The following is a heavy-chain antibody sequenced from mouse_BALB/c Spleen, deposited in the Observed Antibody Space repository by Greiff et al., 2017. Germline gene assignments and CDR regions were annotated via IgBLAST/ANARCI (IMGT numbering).Heavy chain of an antibody. J-gene: IGHJ4*01. Sequence: EVKLQESGPGLVKPSQSLSLTCSVTGYSITSGYYWNWIRQFPGNKLEWMGYISYDGSNNYNPSLKNRISITRDTSKNQFFLKLNSVTTEDTATYYCARKRGNGYYLDYYAMDYWGQGTSVTVSS. CDR1: GYSITSGYY. V-gene: IGHV3-6*02. CDR2: ISYDGSN. CDR3: ARKRGNGYYLDYYAMDY. D-gene: IGHD2-3*01.